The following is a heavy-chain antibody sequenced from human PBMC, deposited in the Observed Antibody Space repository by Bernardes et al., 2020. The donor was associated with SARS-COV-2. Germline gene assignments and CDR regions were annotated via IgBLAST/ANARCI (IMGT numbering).Heavy chain of an antibody. J-gene: IGHJ4*02. CDR2: IRSKPKGYAT. CDR1: GFNFTGSA. D-gene: IGHD4-17*01. V-gene: IGHV3-73*01. CDR3: TGDYLY. Sequence: GGSLRLSCAASGFNFTGSAIQWVRQPSGKGLEWIDRIRSKPKGYATTYAASLKGRFVISSDDSRNTAYLQIHSLKIEDTAVYYCTGDYLYWDQGTLVSVSS.